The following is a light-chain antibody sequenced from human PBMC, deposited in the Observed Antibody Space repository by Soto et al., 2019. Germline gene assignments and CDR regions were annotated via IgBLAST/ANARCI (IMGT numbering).Light chain of an antibody. CDR3: SSYTSSSTLDV. CDR2: DVT. V-gene: IGLV2-14*01. J-gene: IGLJ1*01. CDR1: SSDVGGYNY. Sequence: QSVLTQPASVSGSPGQSITISCTGTSSDVGGYNYVSWFQQHPGKAPELMIYDVTNRPSGVPNRFSGSKSGNTASLTISGLQAEDEADYYCSSYTSSSTLDVFGTGTKLTVL.